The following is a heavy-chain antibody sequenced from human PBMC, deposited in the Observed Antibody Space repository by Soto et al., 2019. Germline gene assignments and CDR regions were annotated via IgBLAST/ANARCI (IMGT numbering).Heavy chain of an antibody. CDR1: GGSFSGYY. D-gene: IGHD2-8*02. CDR3: ARDKITGLFDY. CDR2: INHSGST. V-gene: IGHV4-34*01. Sequence: QVQLQQWGAGLLKPSETLSLTCAVYGGSFSGYYWTWIRQPPGTGLEWIGEINHSGSTNYNPSLKRRVTISVDTSKIQFSLKLTSVTAADTAVYYCARDKITGLFDYWGQGILVTVSS. J-gene: IGHJ4*02.